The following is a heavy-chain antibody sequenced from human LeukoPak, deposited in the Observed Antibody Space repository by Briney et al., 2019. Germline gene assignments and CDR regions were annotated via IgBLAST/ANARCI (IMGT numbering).Heavy chain of an antibody. CDR3: ARARARIAAAGTNWFDP. CDR2: MNPNSGNT. CDR1: GYTFNSYD. J-gene: IGHJ5*02. Sequence: VASVKVSCKASGYTFNSYDINWVRQATGQGLEWMGWMNPNSGNTGYAQKFQGRVTMTRNTSISTAYMELSSLRSEDTAVYYCARARARIAAAGTNWFDPWGQGTLVTVSS. V-gene: IGHV1-8*01. D-gene: IGHD6-13*01.